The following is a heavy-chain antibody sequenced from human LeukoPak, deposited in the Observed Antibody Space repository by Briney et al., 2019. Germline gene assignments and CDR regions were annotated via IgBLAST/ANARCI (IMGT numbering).Heavy chain of an antibody. D-gene: IGHD1-14*01. V-gene: IGHV1-8*03. CDR3: AVRYRTGNAFDI. CDR2: MNPNSGNT. CDR1: GYTFTSYD. J-gene: IGHJ3*02. Sequence: ASVKVSCKASGYTFTSYDINWVRQATGQGLEWMGRMNPNSGNTGYAQKFQGRVTITRNTSISTAYMELSSLRSEDTAVYYYAVRYRTGNAFDIWGQGTMVTVSS.